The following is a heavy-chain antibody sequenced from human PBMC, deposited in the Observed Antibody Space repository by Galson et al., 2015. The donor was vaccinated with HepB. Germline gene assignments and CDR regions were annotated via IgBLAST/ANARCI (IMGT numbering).Heavy chain of an antibody. V-gene: IGHV3-30*04. CDR3: ARAETRIGSGSYYGYYFDY. D-gene: IGHD3-10*01. J-gene: IGHJ4*02. CDR1: GFTFSSYA. Sequence: SLRLSCAASGFTFSSYAMHWVRQAPCKGLEWVAVISYDGSNKYYADSVKGRFTISRDNSKNTLYLQMNSLRAEDTAVYYCARAETRIGSGSYYGYYFDYWGQGTLVTVSS. CDR2: ISYDGSNK.